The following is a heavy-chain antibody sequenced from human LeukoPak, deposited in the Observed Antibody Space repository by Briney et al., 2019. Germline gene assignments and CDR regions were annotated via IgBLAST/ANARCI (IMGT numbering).Heavy chain of an antibody. CDR3: ARGPPRGKYYYLDV. CDR1: GFTFSSFD. D-gene: IGHD1-1*01. Sequence: GGSLRLSCAASGFTFSSFDMHWVRQPTGQGLEWVSTIGTASDTYYPGSVEGRFTLSRDNAQNSLYLQMNSLTAGDTAVYYCARGPPRGKYYYLDVWGKGTTVTVSS. J-gene: IGHJ6*03. CDR2: IGTASDT. V-gene: IGHV3-13*01.